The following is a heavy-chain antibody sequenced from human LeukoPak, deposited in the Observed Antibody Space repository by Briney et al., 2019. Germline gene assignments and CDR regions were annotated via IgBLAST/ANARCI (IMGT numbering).Heavy chain of an antibody. CDR1: GDSISSYY. CDR3: ARVTRMIRGTHYIDY. J-gene: IGHJ4*02. CDR2: MYYSGST. D-gene: IGHD3-10*01. V-gene: IGHV4-59*01. Sequence: SETLPLTCTVSGDSISSYYWSWIRQPPGKGLEWIGYMYYSGSTNYSPSLESRVTMSVDTSKNQFSLKVNSVTAADTAVYYCARVTRMIRGTHYIDYWGQGILVTVSS.